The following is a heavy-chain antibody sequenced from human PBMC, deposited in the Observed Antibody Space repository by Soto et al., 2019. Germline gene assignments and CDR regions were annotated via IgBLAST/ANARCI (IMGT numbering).Heavy chain of an antibody. V-gene: IGHV4-61*01. D-gene: IGHD3-3*01. CDR3: ARATIGNFFEGI. CDR2: IYDRGST. Sequence: SETLSLTCTVSGGSLSGGTNSWSWVRQSPGKEMEWIGYIYDRGSTKYNPSLKSRVTISQDTSKNQFALKLSSVTAADTAVYYCARATIGNFFEGIWGQGTLVTVSS. J-gene: IGHJ4*02. CDR1: GGSLSGGTNS.